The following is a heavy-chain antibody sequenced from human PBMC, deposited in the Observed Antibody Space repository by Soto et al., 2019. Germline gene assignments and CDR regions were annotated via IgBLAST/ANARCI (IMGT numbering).Heavy chain of an antibody. CDR2: IFPGDSDV. CDR1: GYSFSDYW. Sequence: PGESLKISCQVFGYSFSDYWIGWVRQMPGKGLEWMGIIFPGDSDVKYSPSFQGRVIISADKSINTAHLQWSSLEASDSGTYYCGRFGIGGCRGGRCFTSYHFYGMDVWGQGTTVTVSS. V-gene: IGHV5-51*01. D-gene: IGHD2-15*01. J-gene: IGHJ6*02. CDR3: GRFGIGGCRGGRCFTSYHFYGMDV.